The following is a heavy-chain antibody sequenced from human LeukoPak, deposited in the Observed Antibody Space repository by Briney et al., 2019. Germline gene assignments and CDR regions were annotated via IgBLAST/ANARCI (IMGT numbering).Heavy chain of an antibody. J-gene: IGHJ6*02. V-gene: IGHV3-30*03. Sequence: GGSLRLSCAASGFTFSGYGMHWVRQAPGKGLEWVAVISHDGSNKYYADSVKGRFTISRDNSKNTLYLQMNSLRAEDTAVYYCAREIGYYYYGMDVWGQGTTVTVSS. CDR3: AREIGYYYYGMDV. CDR2: ISHDGSNK. CDR1: GFTFSGYG.